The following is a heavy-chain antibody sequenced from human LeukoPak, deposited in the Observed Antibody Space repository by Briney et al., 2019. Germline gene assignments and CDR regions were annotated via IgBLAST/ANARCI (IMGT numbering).Heavy chain of an antibody. V-gene: IGHV4-39*01. CDR2: IYYSGST. CDR3: AGTYYYDSSGYLGGR. D-gene: IGHD3-22*01. CDR1: GGSISSSSYY. Sequence: SETLSLTCTVSGGSISSSSYYWGWIRQPPGKGLEWIGSIYYSGSTYYNPSLKSRVTISVDTSKNQFSLKLSSVTAADTAVYYCAGTYYYDSSGYLGGRWGQGTLVTVSS. J-gene: IGHJ4*02.